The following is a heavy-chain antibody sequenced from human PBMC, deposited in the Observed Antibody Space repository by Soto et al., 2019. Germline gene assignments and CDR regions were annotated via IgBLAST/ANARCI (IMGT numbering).Heavy chain of an antibody. CDR2: ISAYNGNT. J-gene: IGHJ3*02. CDR1: GYTFTSYG. V-gene: IGHV1-18*01. D-gene: IGHD2-15*01. Sequence: ASVKVSCKASGYTFTSYGISWVRQAPGQGLEWMGWISAYNGNTNYAQKLQGIVTMTTDTSTSTAYMELRSLRSDDTAVYYCPRDRWWELYDAFDIWGQGTMVTVSS. CDR3: PRDRWWELYDAFDI.